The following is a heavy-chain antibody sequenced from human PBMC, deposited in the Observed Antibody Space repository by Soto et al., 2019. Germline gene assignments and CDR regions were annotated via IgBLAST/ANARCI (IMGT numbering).Heavy chain of an antibody. D-gene: IGHD3-10*01. V-gene: IGHV4-4*02. CDR1: GDSISRYNW. Sequence: QVHLQESGPGLVKPSGTLSLTCDVSGDSISRYNWWTWVRQTPGKGLEWIGEIYHDGTTNYNPSLKRRFTISIDKSKKQFYLRLTSVTAADTAVYYCATSPFGVRGVPRKYDMDVWGQGTTVTVSS. CDR2: IYHDGTT. CDR3: ATSPFGVRGVPRKYDMDV. J-gene: IGHJ6*02.